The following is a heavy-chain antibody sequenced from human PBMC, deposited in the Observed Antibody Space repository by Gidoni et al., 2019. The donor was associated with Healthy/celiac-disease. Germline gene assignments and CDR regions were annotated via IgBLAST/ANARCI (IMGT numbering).Heavy chain of an antibody. CDR2: IHHSGRT. CDR1: GGSFSGYY. J-gene: IGHJ4*02. CDR3: ARGACSGGSCFYYFDY. Sequence: QVQLQQWGAGLSKPSETLSLTCAGYGGSFSGYYWSWIRQPPGKGLVWSGEIHHSGRTNYNPSLKSRVTISVDTSKNHFSLKLSSVTAADTAVYYCARGACSGGSCFYYFDYWGQGTLVTVSS. D-gene: IGHD2-15*01. V-gene: IGHV4-34*01.